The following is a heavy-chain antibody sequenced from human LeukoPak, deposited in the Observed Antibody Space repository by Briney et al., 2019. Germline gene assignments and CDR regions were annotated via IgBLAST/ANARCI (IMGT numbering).Heavy chain of an antibody. J-gene: IGHJ6*04. CDR1: GGSISTSY. CDR3: ARPEWPRDGPMDV. Sequence: PSETLSLTCTVSGGSISTSYWSWIRQPPGKGLEWIGYIYYSGSTDYNPSLKSRVTISVDTSKNQFSLRLNSVTAADTAVYYCARPEWPRDGPMDVWGKGTTVTVSS. V-gene: IGHV4-59*01. CDR2: IYYSGST. D-gene: IGHD5-12*01.